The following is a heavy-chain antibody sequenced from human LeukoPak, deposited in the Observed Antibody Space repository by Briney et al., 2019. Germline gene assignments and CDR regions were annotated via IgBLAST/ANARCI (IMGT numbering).Heavy chain of an antibody. J-gene: IGHJ4*02. V-gene: IGHV1-69*06. CDR1: GGTFSSYA. CDR3: ARETAEYNLLWYFDY. CDR2: IIPIFGTA. D-gene: IGHD1-1*01. Sequence: SVKVSCRASGGTFSSYAISWVRQAPGQGLEWMGGIIPIFGTANYAQKFQGRVTITADKSTSTAYMELSSLRSEDTAVYYCARETAEYNLLWYFDYWGQGTLVTVSS.